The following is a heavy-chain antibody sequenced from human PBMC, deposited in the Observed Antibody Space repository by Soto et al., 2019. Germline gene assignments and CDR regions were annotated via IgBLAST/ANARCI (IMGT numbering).Heavy chain of an antibody. CDR2: FNPRSGGT. D-gene: IGHD2-21*02. CDR3: ARGFCRGADCYDGYSGFDT. V-gene: IGHV1-2*02. CDR1: GYTFTDYY. J-gene: IGHJ5*02. Sequence: ASVKVSCKASGYTFTDYYIHWVRQAPGQGLQWMAWFNPRSGGTNNVPKFQGRVTMTSDTSSSTAYMEVSSLTSHDTCMYYCARGFCRGADCYDGYSGFDTWGQGTLVTVSS.